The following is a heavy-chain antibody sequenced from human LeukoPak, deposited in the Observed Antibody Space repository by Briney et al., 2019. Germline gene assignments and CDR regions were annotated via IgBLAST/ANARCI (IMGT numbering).Heavy chain of an antibody. CDR2: INHSGST. Sequence: SETLSLTCAVYGGSFSDYYWSWIRQPPGKGLEWIGEINHSGSTNYNPSLESRVTISVDTSKNQFSLKLSSVTAADTAVYYCARKSQRRRLNWFDPWGQGTLVTVSS. D-gene: IGHD1-1*01. V-gene: IGHV4-34*01. CDR1: GGSFSDYY. J-gene: IGHJ5*02. CDR3: ARKSQRRRLNWFDP.